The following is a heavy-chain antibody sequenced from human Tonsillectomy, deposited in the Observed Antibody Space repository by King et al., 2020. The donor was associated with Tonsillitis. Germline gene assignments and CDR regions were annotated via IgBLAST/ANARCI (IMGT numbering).Heavy chain of an antibody. D-gene: IGHD1-26*01. Sequence: QLVESGGGLVQPGGSLRLSCSSSGFTFSSYAMSWVRQAPGKGLEWVSAIRGGGGSTYYADSVKGRFTISRDNSKNTLYRQMNSLRAEDTAVYYCAKEIVGATTWYYGMDVWGQGTTVTVSS. J-gene: IGHJ6*02. CDR3: AKEIVGATTWYYGMDV. V-gene: IGHV3-23*04. CDR2: IRGGGGST. CDR1: GFTFSSYA.